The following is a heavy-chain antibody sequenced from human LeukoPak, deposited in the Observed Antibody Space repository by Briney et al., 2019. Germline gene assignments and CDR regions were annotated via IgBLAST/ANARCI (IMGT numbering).Heavy chain of an antibody. CDR3: AELGITMIGGV. D-gene: IGHD3-10*02. J-gene: IGHJ6*04. CDR2: ISSSGSTI. V-gene: IGHV3-48*03. Sequence: GGSLRLSCAASEFRFSSYVMSWIRQAPGKGLEWVSYISSSGSTIYYADSVKGRFTISRDNAKNSLYLQMNSLRAEDTAVYYCAELGITMIGGVWGKGTTVTISS. CDR1: EFRFSSYV.